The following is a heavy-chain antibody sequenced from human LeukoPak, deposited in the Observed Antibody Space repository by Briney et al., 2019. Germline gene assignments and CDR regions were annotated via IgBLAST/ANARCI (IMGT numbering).Heavy chain of an antibody. CDR3: ARVAMQVTTPYYYGMDV. Sequence: GGSLRLSCAASGFTVSSNYMSWVRQAPGKGLEWVSVIYSGGSTDYADSVKGRFTISRHNSKNTLYLQMNSLRAEDTAVYYCARVAMQVTTPYYYGMDVWGQGTTVTVSS. D-gene: IGHD4-17*01. V-gene: IGHV3-53*04. J-gene: IGHJ6*02. CDR1: GFTVSSNY. CDR2: IYSGGST.